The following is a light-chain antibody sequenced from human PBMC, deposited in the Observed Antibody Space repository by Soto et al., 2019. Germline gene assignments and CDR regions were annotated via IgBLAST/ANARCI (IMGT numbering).Light chain of an antibody. V-gene: IGKV3-20*01. J-gene: IGKJ4*01. CDR3: QQYGVSPT. Sequence: EIVWWQCPGTLSLSPGERATLSCRASQTISNTFLAWYQQTPGQAPRLLTCGASGRAAGIPDRFSGSGSGTDFPPSTSRLEHEDFAVYCCQQYGVSPTFGGGTQVDIK. CDR2: GAS. CDR1: QTISNTF.